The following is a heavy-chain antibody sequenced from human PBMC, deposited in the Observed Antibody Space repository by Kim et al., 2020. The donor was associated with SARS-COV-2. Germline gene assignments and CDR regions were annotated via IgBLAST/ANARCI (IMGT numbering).Heavy chain of an antibody. CDR2: ISYDGSNK. CDR1: GFTFSSYA. J-gene: IGHJ4*02. CDR3: ARGVGCSGGSCFYYFDY. Sequence: GGSLRLSCAASGFTFSSYAMHWVRQAPGKGLEWVAVISYDGSNKYYADSVKGRFTISRDNSKNTLYLQMNSLRAEDTAVYYCARGVGCSGGSCFYYFDYWGQGTLVTVSS. V-gene: IGHV3-30*04. D-gene: IGHD2-15*01.